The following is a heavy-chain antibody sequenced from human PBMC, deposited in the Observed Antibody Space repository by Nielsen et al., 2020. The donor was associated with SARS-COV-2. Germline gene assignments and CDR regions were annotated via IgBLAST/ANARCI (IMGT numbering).Heavy chain of an antibody. CDR1: GFTFSGSW. CDR2: IKQDESEK. D-gene: IGHD3/OR15-3a*01. Sequence: GESLKISCAASGFTFSGSWMSWVRQAPGKGLEWVANIKQDESEKYYVDSVKGRFTVSRDNAKSSLYLQMNSLRADDTAVYYCAREVPRTGALDCWGQGTLVTVSS. J-gene: IGHJ4*02. V-gene: IGHV3-7*01. CDR3: AREVPRTGALDC.